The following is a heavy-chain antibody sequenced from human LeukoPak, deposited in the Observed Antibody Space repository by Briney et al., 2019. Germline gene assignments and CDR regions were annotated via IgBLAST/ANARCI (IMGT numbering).Heavy chain of an antibody. CDR3: AKDQAQWLGSSFDY. CDR2: ISGSGGST. J-gene: IGHJ4*02. Sequence: PGGTLRLSCAASGFTFSSYGMSWVRQAPGKGLEWVSAISGSGGSTYYADSVKGRFTISRDNSKNTLYLQMNSLRAEDTAVYYCAKDQAQWLGSSFDYWGRGTLVTVSS. CDR1: GFTFSSYG. V-gene: IGHV3-23*01. D-gene: IGHD6-19*01.